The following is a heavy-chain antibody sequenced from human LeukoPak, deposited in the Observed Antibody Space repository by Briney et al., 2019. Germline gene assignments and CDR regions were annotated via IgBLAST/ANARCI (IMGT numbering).Heavy chain of an antibody. Sequence: PGGSLRLSCAASGFTVSSNHMSWVRQALGKGLEWVSVLYTGGSTYYADSVKGRFTISSDSSKNTLYLQMNSLRAEDTAVYYCAREDEGSGLALDYWGQGSLVTVSS. D-gene: IGHD3-10*01. CDR1: GFTVSSNH. CDR3: AREDEGSGLALDY. CDR2: LYTGGST. J-gene: IGHJ4*02. V-gene: IGHV3-53*01.